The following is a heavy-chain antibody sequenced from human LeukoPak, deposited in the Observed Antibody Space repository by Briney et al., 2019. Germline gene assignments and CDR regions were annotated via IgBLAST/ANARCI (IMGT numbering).Heavy chain of an antibody. CDR1: GFTFSSHA. CDR3: AKRVTGTTNYFDY. Sequence: PGGSLRLSCPASGFTFSSHAMSWVRQAPGKGLEWFSGVSGSGGSTYYADSVKGRFTISRDNSKNTLYLQMNSLRAEDTAVYYCAKRVTGTTNYFDYWGQGTLVTVSS. CDR2: VSGSGGST. D-gene: IGHD1-7*01. V-gene: IGHV3-23*01. J-gene: IGHJ4*02.